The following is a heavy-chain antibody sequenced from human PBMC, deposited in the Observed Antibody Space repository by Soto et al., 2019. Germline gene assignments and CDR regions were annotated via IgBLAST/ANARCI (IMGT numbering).Heavy chain of an antibody. CDR3: AKDSLPAEYCSGGSCPLGMDV. J-gene: IGHJ6*02. Sequence: PGGSLRLSCAASGFTFSSYAMSWVRQAPGKGLEWVSAISGSGGSTYYADSVKGRFTISRDNSENTLYLQMNSLRAEDTAVYYCAKDSLPAEYCSGGSCPLGMDVWGQGTTVTVSS. D-gene: IGHD2-15*01. CDR1: GFTFSSYA. V-gene: IGHV3-23*01. CDR2: ISGSGGST.